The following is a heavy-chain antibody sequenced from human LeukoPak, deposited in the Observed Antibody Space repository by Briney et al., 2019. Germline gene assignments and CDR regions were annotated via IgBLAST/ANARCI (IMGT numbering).Heavy chain of an antibody. Sequence: GGSLRLSCAASGFTFSSYDMHWVRQATGKGLEWVSAICTAGDTYYPGSVKGRFTISRENAKNSLYLQMNSLRAGDTAVYYCARAERGIAVAGTEYYYYYYGMDVWGQGTTVTVSS. J-gene: IGHJ6*02. V-gene: IGHV3-13*01. CDR2: ICTAGDT. CDR3: ARAERGIAVAGTEYYYYYYGMDV. CDR1: GFTFSSYD. D-gene: IGHD6-19*01.